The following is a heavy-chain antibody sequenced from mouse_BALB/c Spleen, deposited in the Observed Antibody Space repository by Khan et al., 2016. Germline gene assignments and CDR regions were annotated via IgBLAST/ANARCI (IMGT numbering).Heavy chain of an antibody. D-gene: IGHD2-4*01. J-gene: IGHJ3*01. Sequence: VQLQESGPGLAAPSQSLSITCTVSGFSLTGFSVNWVRQPPGKGLEWLGVIWGDGSTDYNSALKSRLSFSKDDSKSQVFLKMNSLQTDDTARYFCASYYDYDGGFAYWGQGTLVTVSA. V-gene: IGHV2-6-7*01. CDR2: IWGDGST. CDR1: GFSLTGFS. CDR3: ASYYDYDGGFAY.